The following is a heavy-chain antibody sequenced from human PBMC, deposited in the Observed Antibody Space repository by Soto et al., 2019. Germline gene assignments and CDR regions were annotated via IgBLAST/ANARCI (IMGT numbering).Heavy chain of an antibody. Sequence: GSLRLSCAASGFTFSSYSMNWVRQAPGKGLEWVSSISSSSSYIYYADSVKGRFTISRDNAKNSPYLQMNSLRAEDTAVYYCASDSRYCSSTSCYTFDYWGQGTLVTVS. CDR2: ISSSSSYI. CDR3: ASDSRYCSSTSCYTFDY. CDR1: GFTFSSYS. D-gene: IGHD2-2*02. J-gene: IGHJ4*02. V-gene: IGHV3-21*01.